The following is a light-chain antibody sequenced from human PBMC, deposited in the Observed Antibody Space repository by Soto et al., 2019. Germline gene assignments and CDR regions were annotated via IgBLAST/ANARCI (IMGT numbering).Light chain of an antibody. J-gene: IGLJ1*01. V-gene: IGLV2-11*01. CDR2: DVS. CDR3: CSYAGSYTYV. CDR1: SSDVGAYNY. Sequence: QSALTQPRSVSGSPGQSVTISCTGTSSDVGAYNYVSWYQQHPGKAPKLMIYDVSKRPSGVPDRFSGSKSGNTASLTISGLQADDEADYYCCSYAGSYTYVFGTGTQLTVL.